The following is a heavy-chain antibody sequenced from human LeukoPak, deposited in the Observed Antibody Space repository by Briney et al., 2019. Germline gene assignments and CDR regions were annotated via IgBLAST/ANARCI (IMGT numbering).Heavy chain of an antibody. Sequence: SETLSLTCAVYGGSFSGYYWSWIRQPPGKGLEWIGEINHSGSTNYNPSLKSRVTISVDTSKNQFSLKLSSVTAADTAVYYCARVPPILNGRRPRFDPWGQGTLVTVSS. J-gene: IGHJ5*02. CDR1: GGSFSGYY. D-gene: IGHD3-9*01. V-gene: IGHV4-34*01. CDR3: ARVPPILNGRRPRFDP. CDR2: INHSGST.